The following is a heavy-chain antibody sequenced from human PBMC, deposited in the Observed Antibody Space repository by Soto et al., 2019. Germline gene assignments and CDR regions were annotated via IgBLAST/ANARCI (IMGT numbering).Heavy chain of an antibody. Sequence: PWGSLRLSCVGSGVDFRGSYMNWIRHSPGKGLEWISYISDTGRTIHYADSVKGRFVISRDNSRDSLYLQMNDLRADDTAIYYCAGFKEGKIVGLRWLDPWGQGTRVTVSS. CDR1: GVDFRGSY. D-gene: IGHD3-16*02. CDR3: AGFKEGKIVGLRWLDP. V-gene: IGHV3-11*01. CDR2: ISDTGRTI. J-gene: IGHJ5*02.